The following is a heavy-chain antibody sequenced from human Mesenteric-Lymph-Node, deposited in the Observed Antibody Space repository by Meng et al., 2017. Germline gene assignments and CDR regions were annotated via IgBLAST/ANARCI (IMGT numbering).Heavy chain of an antibody. CDR3: ARDVFEGWPARWTDY. Sequence: GSLRLSCTVSAGSISSSNFYLTWIRQPPGKGLEWVGSIYYSGSTYYNPSLNSRVTISADRSKIQFSLKLPSVTAADTAVYYCARDVFEGWPARWTDYWGQGTLVTVSS. D-gene: IGHD3-3*01. J-gene: IGHJ4*02. CDR2: IYYSGST. V-gene: IGHV4-39*07. CDR1: AGSISSSNFY.